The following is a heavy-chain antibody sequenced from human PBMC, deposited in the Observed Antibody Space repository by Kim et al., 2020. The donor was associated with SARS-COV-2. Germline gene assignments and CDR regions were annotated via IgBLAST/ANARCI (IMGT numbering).Heavy chain of an antibody. V-gene: IGHV3-49*02. Sequence: GGTTEYAAAVKGRFNISRDDYKSIAYLQMDRLRPEDTAVYYCSRGFRGDYWGQGTLVTVSS. CDR2: GGTT. D-gene: IGHD6-25*01. J-gene: IGHJ4*02. CDR3: SRGFRGDY.